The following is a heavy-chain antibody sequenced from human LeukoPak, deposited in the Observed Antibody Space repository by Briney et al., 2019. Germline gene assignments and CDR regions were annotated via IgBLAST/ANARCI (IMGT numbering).Heavy chain of an antibody. V-gene: IGHV4-34*01. D-gene: IGHD3-22*01. Sequence: SETLSLTCAVYGGSFSGYYWSWIRQPPGKGLEWIGEINHSGSTNYNPSLKSRVTISVDTSKNQFSLKLSSVTAADTAVYYCASKPVVAKYNWFDPWGQGTLVTVSS. CDR2: INHSGST. J-gene: IGHJ5*02. CDR3: ASKPVVAKYNWFDP. CDR1: GGSFSGYY.